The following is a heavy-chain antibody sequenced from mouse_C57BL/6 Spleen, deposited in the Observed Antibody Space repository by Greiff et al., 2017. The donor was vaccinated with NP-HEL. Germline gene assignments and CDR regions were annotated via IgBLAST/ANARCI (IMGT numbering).Heavy chain of an antibody. Sequence: VQLQQPGAELVMPGASVKLSCKASGYTFTSYWMHWVKQRPGQGLEWIGEIDPSDSYTNYNQKFKGKSTLTVDKSSSTAYMQLSSLTSEDSAVYYCARRNAYGNYAMDYWGQGTSVTVSS. CDR1: GYTFTSYW. CDR3: ARRNAYGNYAMDY. D-gene: IGHD2-1*01. J-gene: IGHJ4*01. CDR2: IDPSDSYT. V-gene: IGHV1-69*01.